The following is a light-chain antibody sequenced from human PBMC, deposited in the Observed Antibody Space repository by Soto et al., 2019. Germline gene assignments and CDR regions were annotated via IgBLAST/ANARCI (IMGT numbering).Light chain of an antibody. CDR1: QSVSSTY. V-gene: IGKV3-20*01. Sequence: EIVLTQSPGTLSLSPGERATLSCRASQSVSSTYLAWYQQKPGQAPRPLIYGASSRATGIPDRFSGSGSGTDFTLTISRLEPADFAVYYCQQYGSSPQTFGQGTKVDNK. CDR3: QQYGSSPQT. J-gene: IGKJ1*01. CDR2: GAS.